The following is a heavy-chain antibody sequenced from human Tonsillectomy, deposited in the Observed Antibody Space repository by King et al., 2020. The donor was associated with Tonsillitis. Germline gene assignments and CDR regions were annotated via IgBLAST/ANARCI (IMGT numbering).Heavy chain of an antibody. J-gene: IGHJ4*02. Sequence: QLQESGPGLVKPSETLSLTCTVSGGSISSDYWSWIRQPSGKGLGWIGRIYTSGSTNYNPSLKSRVTMSVDTSKNQFSLKLRSVTAADTAGYYCARVAEYSGSSFDYWGQGTLVTVSS. CDR2: IYTSGST. D-gene: IGHD1-26*01. CDR3: ARVAEYSGSSFDY. V-gene: IGHV4-4*07. CDR1: GGSISSDY.